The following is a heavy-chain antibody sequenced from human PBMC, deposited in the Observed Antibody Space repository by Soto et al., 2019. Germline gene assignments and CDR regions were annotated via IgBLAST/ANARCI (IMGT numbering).Heavy chain of an antibody. CDR1: GFSLSNARMS. CDR2: IFSNDAK. V-gene: IGHV2-26*01. D-gene: IGHD3-10*01. J-gene: IGHJ4*02. CDR3: ARIRGWGWLGPNDY. Sequence: QVTLKESGPVLVKPTETLTLTCTVSGFSLSNARMSVSWIRQPPGKALEWLAHIFSNDAKSYSASLKSRLTISKDTSKSQVVLTMTTMDPVDTAPYYCARIRGWGWLGPNDYWGQGTLVTVSS.